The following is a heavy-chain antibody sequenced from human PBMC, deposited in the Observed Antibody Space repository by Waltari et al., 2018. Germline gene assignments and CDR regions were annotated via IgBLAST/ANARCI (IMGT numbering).Heavy chain of an antibody. J-gene: IGHJ4*02. CDR3: ANGKNPQQLGFD. D-gene: IGHD6-13*01. Sequence: QVQLVQSGAELKKPGSSVKVSCTASGGTFSSYAIRWVRQAPGQGLEWMGGISPTLGPANYAPKFQGRVTITTDESTSPAYMELSSLRSEDTAVYYCANGKNPQQLGFDWGQGTLVTVSS. V-gene: IGHV1-69*05. CDR2: ISPTLGPA. CDR1: GGTFSSYA.